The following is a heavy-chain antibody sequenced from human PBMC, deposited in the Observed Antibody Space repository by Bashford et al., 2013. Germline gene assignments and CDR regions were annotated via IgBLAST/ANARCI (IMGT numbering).Heavy chain of an antibody. D-gene: IGHD2-15*01. Sequence: ASVKVSCRVSGYTFTNYDINWVRQATGQGLEWMGWMNPNMGNTFYAQKFQGRVIMTRDTSISTAYLELYSLRSEDTAVYYCARGLGSYPDYWGQGTLVTVSS. CDR1: GYTFTNYD. CDR3: ARGLGSYPDY. J-gene: IGHJ4*02. V-gene: IGHV1-8*01. CDR2: MNPNMGNT.